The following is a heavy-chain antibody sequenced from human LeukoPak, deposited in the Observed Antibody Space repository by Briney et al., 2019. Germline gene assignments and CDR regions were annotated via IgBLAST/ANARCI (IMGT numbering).Heavy chain of an antibody. CDR3: ARRGYSSSWYGPPFDY. J-gene: IGHJ4*02. CDR1: GFTFSSYS. CDR2: ISSSSSYI. Sequence: GGSLTLSCAASGFTFSSYSMNWVRQAPGKGLDWVSSISSSSSYIYYADSVKGRFTISRDNAKNSLYLQMNSLRGEDTAVFYCARRGYSSSWYGPPFDYWGQGTLVTVS. V-gene: IGHV3-21*01. D-gene: IGHD6-13*01.